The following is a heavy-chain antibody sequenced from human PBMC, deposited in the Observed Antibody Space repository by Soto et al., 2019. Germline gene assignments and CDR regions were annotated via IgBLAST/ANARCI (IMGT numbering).Heavy chain of an antibody. V-gene: IGHV3-7*05. J-gene: IGHJ4*02. Sequence: EVQLVESGGGLVQPGGSLRLSCAASGFTCSVSWMSWVRQAPGKGLEWVANIKQDGREKYYVDSVKGRFTISRDNAKNSLYLQMNSLRAEDTAVYYCARDAYSTKATFDFWGQGTLVTVSS. CDR1: GFTCSVSW. D-gene: IGHD2-15*01. CDR3: ARDAYSTKATFDF. CDR2: IKQDGREK.